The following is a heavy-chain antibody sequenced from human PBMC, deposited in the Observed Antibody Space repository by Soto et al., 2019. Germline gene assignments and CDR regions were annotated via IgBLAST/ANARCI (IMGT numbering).Heavy chain of an antibody. J-gene: IGHJ4*02. CDR2: INHSGST. V-gene: IGHV4-34*01. Sequence: SETLSLTCAVYGASFSGYYWRWIRRPPGKGLEWIGEINHSGSTNYTPYPKSRVSISVDTSKHQFSLKLSSVTAADTAVYYCARGRGAHFWFGEFYFDYWGQGTLVTVSS. D-gene: IGHD3-10*01. CDR3: ARGRGAHFWFGEFYFDY. CDR1: GASFSGYY.